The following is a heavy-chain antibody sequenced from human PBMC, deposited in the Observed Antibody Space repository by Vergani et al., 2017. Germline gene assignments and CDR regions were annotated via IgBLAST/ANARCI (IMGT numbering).Heavy chain of an antibody. CDR3: AREGVGYCSGGSCNWFDP. CDR2: IIPIFGTA. Sequence: QVQLVQSGAEVKKPGSSVKVSCKASGGTFSSYAISWVRQAPGHGLEWMGGIIPIFGTANYAQKFQGRVTITADESTSTAYMELSSLRSEDTAVYYCAREGVGYCSGGSCNWFDPWGQGTLVTVSS. J-gene: IGHJ5*02. V-gene: IGHV1-69*12. CDR1: GGTFSSYA. D-gene: IGHD2-15*01.